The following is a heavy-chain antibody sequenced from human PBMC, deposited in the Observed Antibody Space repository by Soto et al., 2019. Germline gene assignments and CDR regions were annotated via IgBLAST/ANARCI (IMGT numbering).Heavy chain of an antibody. V-gene: IGHV3-21*01. J-gene: IGHJ6*02. CDR3: ARKKDIVVVPAAHPVYYYAMDV. CDR2: ISSSSSYI. D-gene: IGHD2-2*01. CDR1: SCTFSSNG. Sequence: GALRLSCAGSSCTFSSNGMNWGRQAPGKGLEWVSSISSSSSYIYYADSVKGRFTISRDNAKNSLYLQMNSLRAEDTAVYYCARKKDIVVVPAAHPVYYYAMDVWGQGTTVTVSS.